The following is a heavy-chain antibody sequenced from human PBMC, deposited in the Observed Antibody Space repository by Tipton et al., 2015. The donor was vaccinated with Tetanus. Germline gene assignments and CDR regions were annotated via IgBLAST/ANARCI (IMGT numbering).Heavy chain of an antibody. V-gene: IGHV4-30-4*01. D-gene: IGHD2-21*01. J-gene: IGHJ4*02. CDR2: IYQTGTT. Sequence: TLSLTCTVSGASFSSGDYYWSWIRKPPAKDLDWIGYIYQTGTTYYNPSLKGRVTISMDRSNTQFSLRLDSLTAADTAVYYCARAAGFLGLTHDFWGRGTLVSVSS. CDR3: ARAAGFLGLTHDF. CDR1: GASFSSGDYY.